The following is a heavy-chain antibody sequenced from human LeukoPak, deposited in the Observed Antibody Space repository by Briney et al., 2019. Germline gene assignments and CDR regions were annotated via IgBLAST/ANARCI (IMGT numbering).Heavy chain of an antibody. CDR1: GFTFSSYW. V-gene: IGHV3-74*01. CDR2: INSDGGST. Sequence: GGSLRLSCAASGFTFSSYWMHWVRQAPGKGLVWVSRINSDGGSTSYTDSVKGRFTISRDNAKNTLYLQMNSLRAEDTAVYYCARNSPTLNWFDPWGQGTLVTVSS. D-gene: IGHD4-23*01. J-gene: IGHJ5*02. CDR3: ARNSPTLNWFDP.